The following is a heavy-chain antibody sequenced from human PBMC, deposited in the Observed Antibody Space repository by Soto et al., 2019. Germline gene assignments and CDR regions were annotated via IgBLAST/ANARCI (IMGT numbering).Heavy chain of an antibody. D-gene: IGHD3-16*01. Sequence: NPSETLSLTCTVSGASMYDYYGSWIRQSPGKGLEHIGYLHYGGSVNYNPSLKSRVTISMDRSKNQFSLDLKSMTAADTATYYCARSGHVFAGVFWGQGILVTVSS. CDR1: GASMYDYY. CDR3: ARSGHVFAGVF. J-gene: IGHJ4*02. V-gene: IGHV4-59*13. CDR2: LHYGGSV.